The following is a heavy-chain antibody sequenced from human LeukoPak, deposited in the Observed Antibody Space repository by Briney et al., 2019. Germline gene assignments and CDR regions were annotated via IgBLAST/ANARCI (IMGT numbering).Heavy chain of an antibody. CDR3: ASDSPSNGLDV. J-gene: IGHJ6*02. CDR2: INSDGSIT. Sequence: LGGSLRLSCAASGFSFSTYWMHWVRQIPGKEPVWVSRINSDGSITVYADSVKGRFTVSKDNAKNMLYLQMTSLRADDTATYYCASDSPSNGLDVWGQGTTVTVSS. CDR1: GFSFSTYW. V-gene: IGHV3-74*01.